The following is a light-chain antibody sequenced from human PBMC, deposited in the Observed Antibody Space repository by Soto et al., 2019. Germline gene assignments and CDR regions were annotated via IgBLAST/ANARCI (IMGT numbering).Light chain of an antibody. J-gene: IGLJ2*01. V-gene: IGLV4-69*01. Sequence: QTVVNQAPSASASLGASVKLTCTLSSGHSNYAVAWHQQQPEKGPRYVMRLPSDGRHSKGDGIPDRFSGSSSGAERYLIISSLQSEDEADYYCQTWDTGMVFGGGTKLTVL. CDR3: QTWDTGMV. CDR2: LPSDGRH. CDR1: SGHSNYA.